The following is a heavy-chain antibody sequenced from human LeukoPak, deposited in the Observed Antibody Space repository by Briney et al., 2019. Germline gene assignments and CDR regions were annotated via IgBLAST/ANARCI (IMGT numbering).Heavy chain of an antibody. J-gene: IGHJ4*02. Sequence: GGSLRLSCAASGFTFSNYGMSWVRQAPGKGLEWVSHIRGRASETYYADSVRGRFIISRDNSKNTLYLQMNSLRAEDTAVYYCARRAGAYSHPYDYWGQGTLVTVSS. D-gene: IGHD4/OR15-4a*01. CDR3: ARRAGAYSHPYDY. V-gene: IGHV3-23*01. CDR1: GFTFSNYG. CDR2: IRGRASET.